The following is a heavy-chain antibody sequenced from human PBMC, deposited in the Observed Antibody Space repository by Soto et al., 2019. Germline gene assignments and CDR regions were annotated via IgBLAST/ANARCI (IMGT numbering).Heavy chain of an antibody. CDR3: RRDWDYPVL. Sequence: GGSLRLSCAASGFTFSNAWMSWVRQAPGKGLEWVGRIKSKTDGGTTDYAAPVKGRFTISRDDSENTLYLQMNSLKIDDTAVYYCRRDWDYPVLWGQGTLVTVSS. CDR1: GFTFSNAW. CDR2: IKSKTDGGTT. V-gene: IGHV3-15*01. D-gene: IGHD1-7*01. J-gene: IGHJ4*02.